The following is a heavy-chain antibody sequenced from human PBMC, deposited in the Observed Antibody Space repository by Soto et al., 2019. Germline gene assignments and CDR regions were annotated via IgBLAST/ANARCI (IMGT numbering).Heavy chain of an antibody. D-gene: IGHD6-6*01. CDR1: GGSISSSSYY. Sequence: QLQLQESGPGLVKPSETLSLTCTVSGGSISSSSYYWGWIRQPPGKGLEWIGSIYYSGSTYYNPCLKSRVTISVDTSMDQFSLKLSSVTAADTAVYYCARHSQAARWKLGWFDTWGQGTLVTVSS. CDR2: IYYSGST. V-gene: IGHV4-39*01. J-gene: IGHJ5*02. CDR3: ARHSQAARWKLGWFDT.